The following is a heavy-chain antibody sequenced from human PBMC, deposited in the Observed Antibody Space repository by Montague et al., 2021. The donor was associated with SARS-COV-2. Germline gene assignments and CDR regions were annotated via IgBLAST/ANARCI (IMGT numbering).Heavy chain of an antibody. CDR3: ARHRANAGSFDI. CDR1: GGSITVSRYD. V-gene: IGHV4-39*01. Sequence: SETLSLTCTASGGSITVSRYDWGWIRQPPGKGLEWIGSVHYTGTTSYNASPKSRLTISVDTSENQFSLKMTSVTASDTAVYYCARHRANAGSFDIWGQGTMVTVSS. J-gene: IGHJ3*02. CDR2: VHYTGTT. D-gene: IGHD1-1*01.